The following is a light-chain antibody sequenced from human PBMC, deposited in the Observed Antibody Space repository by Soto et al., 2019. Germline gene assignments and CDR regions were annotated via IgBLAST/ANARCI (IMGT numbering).Light chain of an antibody. V-gene: IGKV3-11*01. Sequence: EVVLTQSPDTLSLSPGVSATLSCMASQSVSSYLACYQQSPGQALRLLIYDVSKRATGLPARFSGSGSRTDFTLTITSLEPEDFAIYFCHQRSNWPLTFGGGTKLEIK. CDR3: HQRSNWPLT. J-gene: IGKJ4*01. CDR1: QSVSSY. CDR2: DVS.